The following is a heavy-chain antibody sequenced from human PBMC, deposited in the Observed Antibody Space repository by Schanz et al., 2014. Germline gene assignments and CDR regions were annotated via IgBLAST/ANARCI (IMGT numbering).Heavy chain of an antibody. J-gene: IGHJ6*03. Sequence: EVQLVESGGGLVQPGGSLRLSCAASGFSFGTYAMSWVRQAPGKGLLWVSSISSGGGSTYYADSVKGRFTISRDNSKNTLYLQMKSLRAEDTAVYYCARVKYCTITRCYRTETEGIYYMDVWGKGTTVTVSS. CDR3: ARVKYCTITRCYRTETEGIYYMDV. CDR2: ISSGGGST. D-gene: IGHD2-2*01. CDR1: GFSFGTYA. V-gene: IGHV3-23*04.